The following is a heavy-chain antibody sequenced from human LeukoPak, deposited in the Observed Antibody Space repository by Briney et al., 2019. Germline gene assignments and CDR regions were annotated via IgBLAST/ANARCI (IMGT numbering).Heavy chain of an antibody. V-gene: IGHV3-7*01. J-gene: IGHJ4*02. Sequence: GGSLRLSCAASRFTFNTYWMSWVRQAPGKGLEWVATINRDGGEKYYVDPVKGRFTVSRDNAKNSLYLQMNSLRVEDTAVYYCVRDLTYYYGPWGSYWGQGTLVTVSS. D-gene: IGHD3-10*01. CDR2: INRDGGEK. CDR1: RFTFNTYW. CDR3: VRDLTYYYGPWGSY.